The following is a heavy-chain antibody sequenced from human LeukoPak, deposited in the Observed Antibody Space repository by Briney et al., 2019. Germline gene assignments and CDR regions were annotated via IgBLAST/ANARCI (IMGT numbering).Heavy chain of an antibody. V-gene: IGHV3-30*18. J-gene: IGHJ4*02. CDR1: GFTFSSYG. Sequence: GGSLRLSCAASGFTFSSYGMHWVRQAPGKGLEWVAVISYDGSNKYYADSVKGRFTISRDNSKNTLYLQMNSLRAEDTAVYYCAKDINNWNYGVLEPVDYWGQGTLVTVSS. CDR2: ISYDGSNK. D-gene: IGHD1-7*01. CDR3: AKDINNWNYGVLEPVDY.